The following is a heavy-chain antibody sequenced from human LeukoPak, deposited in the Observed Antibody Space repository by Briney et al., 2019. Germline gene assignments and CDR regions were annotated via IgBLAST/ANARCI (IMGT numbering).Heavy chain of an antibody. Sequence: GGSLRLSCAASGSSSSSYWMSWVRQAPGKGLGWVGFIRHDGSNKYHRDSVKGRFTISRDNSKNTLYLQMNSLRAEDTAVYYCTKVRLLGALDDALHIWGQGTMVTVSS. J-gene: IGHJ3*02. CDR3: TKVRLLGALDDALHI. V-gene: IGHV3-30*02. CDR2: IRHDGSNK. CDR1: GSSSSSYW. D-gene: IGHD7-27*01.